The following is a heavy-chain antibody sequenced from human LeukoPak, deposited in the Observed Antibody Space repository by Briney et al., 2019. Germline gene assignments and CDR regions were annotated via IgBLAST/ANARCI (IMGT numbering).Heavy chain of an antibody. J-gene: IGHJ2*01. CDR1: GFTFSSYG. D-gene: IGHD1-26*01. CDR2: ISGSGGAT. Sequence: PGGSLRLSCAASGFTFSSYGMHWVRRAPGKGLEWISAISGSGGATHYADSVKGRFTISRDNFNNALYLQLNSLGVEDTAIYYCAKDRTVGASYWYFDLWGRGTLVTVSS. CDR3: AKDRTVGASYWYFDL. V-gene: IGHV3-23*01.